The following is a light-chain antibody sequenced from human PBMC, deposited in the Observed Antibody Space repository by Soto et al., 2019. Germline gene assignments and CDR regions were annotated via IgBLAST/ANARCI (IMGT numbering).Light chain of an antibody. Sequence: QPVLTQPASVSRSPGQSITISCTGTSSDAGGYNYVSWYQQHPGKAPKLMIYDVINRPSGVSNRFSGSKSGNTASLTISGLQAEDEADYYCSSYTSSSILFGTGTKVTVL. CDR2: DVI. CDR1: SSDAGGYNY. CDR3: SSYTSSSIL. V-gene: IGLV2-14*01. J-gene: IGLJ1*01.